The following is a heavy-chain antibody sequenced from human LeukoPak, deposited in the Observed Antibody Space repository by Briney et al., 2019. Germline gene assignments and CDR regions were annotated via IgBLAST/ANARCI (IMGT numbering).Heavy chain of an antibody. CDR3: AREHSSGYYFDAFDI. CDR2: INPNSGGT. CDR1: GYTFTGCY. J-gene: IGHJ3*02. D-gene: IGHD3-22*01. V-gene: IGHV1-2*02. Sequence: ASVKVSCKASGYTFTGCYVHWVRQAPGQGLEWMGWINPNSGGTNYAQKFQGRVTMTRDTSITTTYMELRRLTSDDTAVYYCAREHSSGYYFDAFDIWGQGTMVTVSS.